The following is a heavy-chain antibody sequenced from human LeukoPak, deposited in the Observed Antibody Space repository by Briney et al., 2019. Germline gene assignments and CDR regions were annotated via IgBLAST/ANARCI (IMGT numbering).Heavy chain of an antibody. J-gene: IGHJ6*03. D-gene: IGHD3-10*01. V-gene: IGHV4-61*02. Sequence: PSETLSLTCTVSGGSISSGSYYWSWIRQPAGKGLEWIGRIYTSGSINYNPSLKSRLTISVDTSKNQFSLKLSSVTAADTAVYYCARGGELGTHYYYYYMDVWGKGTTVTVSS. CDR3: ARGGELGTHYYYYYMDV. CDR2: IYTSGSI. CDR1: GGSISSGSYY.